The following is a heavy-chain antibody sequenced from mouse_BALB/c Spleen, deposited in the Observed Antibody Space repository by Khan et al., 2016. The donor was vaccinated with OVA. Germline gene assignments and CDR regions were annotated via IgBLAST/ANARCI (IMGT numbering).Heavy chain of an antibody. CDR2: ISSSGST. D-gene: IGHD2-3*01. CDR1: GYSITSDYA. V-gene: IGHV3-2*02. CDR3: ARDGSRYNYAMDY. J-gene: IGHJ4*01. Sequence: EVQLVESGPGLGKPSQSLSLTCTVTGYSITSDYAWNWIRQFPGNKLEWMGYISSSGSTNYNPALKSRISITRDTSKNQFFLQLNSVTTEDTATYYCARDGSRYNYAMDYWGQGTSVTVSS.